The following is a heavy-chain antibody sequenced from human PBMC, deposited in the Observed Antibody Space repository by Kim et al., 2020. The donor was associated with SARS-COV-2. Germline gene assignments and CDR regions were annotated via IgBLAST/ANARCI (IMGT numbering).Heavy chain of an antibody. CDR3: ARGDSGP. Sequence: GGSLRLSCAASGFTFSSYWMHWVRQAPGKGLVWVSRTNSDATNTFYADSVKGRFTISRDNAENTLYLQMTSLRVEDTAVYYCARGDSGPWGQGTLVTVAS. CDR1: GFTFSSYW. J-gene: IGHJ5*02. D-gene: IGHD1-26*01. CDR2: TNSDATNT. V-gene: IGHV3-74*01.